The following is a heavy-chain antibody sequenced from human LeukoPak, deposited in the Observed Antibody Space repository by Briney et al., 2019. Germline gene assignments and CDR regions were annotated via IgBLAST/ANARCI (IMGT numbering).Heavy chain of an antibody. Sequence: SQTLSLTCTVSGGSISSGGYYWSWIRQHPGKGLEWIGYIYYSGSTYYNPSLKSRVTISVDTSKNQFSLKLSSVTAADTAVYYCARAVGRSGAAAGTELDYWGQGTLVTVSS. V-gene: IGHV4-31*03. CDR2: IYYSGST. CDR3: ARAVGRSGAAAGTELDY. D-gene: IGHD6-13*01. J-gene: IGHJ4*02. CDR1: GGSISSGGYY.